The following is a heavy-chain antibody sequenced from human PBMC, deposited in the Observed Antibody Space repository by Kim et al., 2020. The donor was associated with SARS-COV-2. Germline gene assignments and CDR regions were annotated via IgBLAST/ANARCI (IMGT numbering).Heavy chain of an antibody. CDR2: INHSGGT. CDR1: GGSFSDYT. CDR3: ARGRAGVVPAPVLGLGPWYDYYAMDV. D-gene: IGHD2-2*02. Sequence: SETLSLTCAVYGGSFSDYTWSWIRQPPGKGLEWIGEINHSGGTNLSPSPKSRITISVDTPKSQFSLRLKSMTATDTAVYYCARGRAGVVPAPVLGLGPWYDYYAMDVWGRGTPVAVSS. V-gene: IGHV4-34*01. J-gene: IGHJ6*02.